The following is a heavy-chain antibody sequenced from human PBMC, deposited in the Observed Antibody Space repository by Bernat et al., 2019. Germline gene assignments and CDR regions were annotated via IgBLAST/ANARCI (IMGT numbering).Heavy chain of an antibody. CDR1: GFTFSSYA. J-gene: IGHJ6*03. CDR2: ITYDGSYK. CDR3: AKGLGGNGNYYYYMDV. V-gene: IGHV3-30*04. Sequence: QVQLVESGGGVVQPGRSLRLSCAASGFTFSSYAIHWVRQAPGKGLEWVADITYDGSYKYYADSVKGRFTISRDNSKNTLYLQMNSLRAEDTAVYYCAKGLGGNGNYYYYMDVWGKGTTVTVSS.